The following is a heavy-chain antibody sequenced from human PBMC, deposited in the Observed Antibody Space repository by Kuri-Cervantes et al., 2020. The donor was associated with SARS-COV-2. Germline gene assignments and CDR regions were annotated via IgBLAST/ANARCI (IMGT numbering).Heavy chain of an antibody. J-gene: IGHJ6*02. CDR2: IYYSGST. D-gene: IGHD2-2*01. Sequence: LRLSCTVSGGSISSGDYYWSWIRQPPGKGLEWIGYIYYSGSTYYNPSLKSRVTISVDTSKNQFSLKLSSVTATDTAVYYCAKGWGGYCSSTSCYYYYYGMDVWGQGTTDRLL. CDR1: GGSISSGDYY. V-gene: IGHV4-30-4*01. CDR3: AKGWGGYCSSTSCYYYYYGMDV.